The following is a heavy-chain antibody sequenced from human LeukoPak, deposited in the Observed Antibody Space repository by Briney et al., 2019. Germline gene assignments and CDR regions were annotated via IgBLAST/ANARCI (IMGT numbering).Heavy chain of an antibody. J-gene: IGHJ4*02. V-gene: IGHV3-7*01. CDR1: GFTFSSYW. Sequence: PGGSLRLSCAASGFTFSSYWMSWVRQAPGKGLEWVANIKQDGSEKYYVDSVKGRFTISRDNAKNSLYLQMNSLRAEDTAVYYCARDGITMVRGVIPYYWGQGTLVTVSS. CDR3: ARDGITMVRGVIPYY. D-gene: IGHD3-10*01. CDR2: IKQDGSEK.